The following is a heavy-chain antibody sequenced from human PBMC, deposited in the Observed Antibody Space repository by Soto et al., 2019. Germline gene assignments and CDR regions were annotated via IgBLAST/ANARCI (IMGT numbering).Heavy chain of an antibody. CDR2: IIPIFGRP. Sequence: QVQLVQSGTEVKQPGSSVKVSCKASGGTFSTLAVSWVRQAPGQGLEWMGGIIPIFGRPVYAQKFQGRVTITADESTSIVYMKLSSLSSADTAVYYCARAPYEDYAVPEPNYFDSWGQGTLVTVSS. V-gene: IGHV1-69*01. D-gene: IGHD4-17*01. J-gene: IGHJ4*02. CDR3: ARAPYEDYAVPEPNYFDS. CDR1: GGTFSTLA.